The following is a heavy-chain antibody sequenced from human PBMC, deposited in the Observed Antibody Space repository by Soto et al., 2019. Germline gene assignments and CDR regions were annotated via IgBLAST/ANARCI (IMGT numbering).Heavy chain of an antibody. CDR1: GFTFSSYA. D-gene: IGHD2-15*01. CDR3: AKDEGPIVVVVAATFPSAFDI. Sequence: PGGSLRLSCAASGFTFSSYAMSWVRQAPGKGLEWVSAISGSGGSTYYADSVKGRFTISRDNSKNTLYLQMYSLRAEDTAVYYCAKDEGPIVVVVAATFPSAFDIWGQGTMVTVSS. J-gene: IGHJ3*02. V-gene: IGHV3-23*01. CDR2: ISGSGGST.